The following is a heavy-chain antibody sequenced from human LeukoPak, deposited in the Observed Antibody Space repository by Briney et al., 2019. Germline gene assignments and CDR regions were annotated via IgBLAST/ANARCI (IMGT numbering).Heavy chain of an antibody. CDR1: GGIFSNNSYY. V-gene: IGHV4-39*01. Sequence: SETLSLTCSVSGGIFSNNSYYWGWLPKPPGQGLVWIRSNDYSGSTYYHPSLKSRVTISVGTSKNEFSLKPGSVTAADAAVYYCARSNRLYCSSTRCYTNGGYYYYLDVWGKGTTVTVS. CDR2: NDYSGST. CDR3: ARSNRLYCSSTRCYTNGGYYYYLDV. J-gene: IGHJ6*03. D-gene: IGHD2-2*02.